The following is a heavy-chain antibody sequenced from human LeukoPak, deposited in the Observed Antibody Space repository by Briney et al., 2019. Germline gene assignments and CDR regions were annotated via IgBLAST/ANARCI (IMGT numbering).Heavy chain of an antibody. Sequence: GGSLRLSCAASGFTFSTYWMSWVRQAPGKGLEWVANIKQDGSEKYYVDSVKGRFTISRDNAKNSLYLQMNSLRAEDTAVYYCARDPPSSSSDYWGQGTLVTVSS. D-gene: IGHD6-13*01. V-gene: IGHV3-7*04. J-gene: IGHJ4*02. CDR2: IKQDGSEK. CDR3: ARDPPSSSSDY. CDR1: GFTFSTYW.